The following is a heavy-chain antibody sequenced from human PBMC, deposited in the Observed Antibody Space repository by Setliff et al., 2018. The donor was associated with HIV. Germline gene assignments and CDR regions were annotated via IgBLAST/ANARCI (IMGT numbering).Heavy chain of an antibody. V-gene: IGHV4-59*13. CDR1: GGFIGTYY. J-gene: IGHJ6*03. CDR2: VYYTGST. Sequence: PSETLSLTCTVSGGFIGTYYWSWIRQSPGKGLEWIGSVYYTGSTNYTPSLESRVTMSVDTSKNQFSRRLVSLTAADTAIYYCARGRVTLNGVAAGHHYMDVWGKGNTVTVSS. CDR3: ARGRVTLNGVAAGHHYMDV. D-gene: IGHD3-3*01.